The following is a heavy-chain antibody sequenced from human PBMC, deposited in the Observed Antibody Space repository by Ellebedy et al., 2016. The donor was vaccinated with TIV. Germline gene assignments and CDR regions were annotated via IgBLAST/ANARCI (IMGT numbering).Heavy chain of an antibody. Sequence: ASVKVSCXASRGIFSRCIITWVRQAPGQGLEWMGWISGYNGDTNYVQKLQGRVTMTTDTSTSTAYMDLRSLRSDDTAVYYCARDGPMVRGPDGMDVWGQGTTVTVSS. V-gene: IGHV1-18*01. CDR2: ISGYNGDT. J-gene: IGHJ6*02. CDR1: RGIFSRCI. CDR3: ARDGPMVRGPDGMDV. D-gene: IGHD3-10*01.